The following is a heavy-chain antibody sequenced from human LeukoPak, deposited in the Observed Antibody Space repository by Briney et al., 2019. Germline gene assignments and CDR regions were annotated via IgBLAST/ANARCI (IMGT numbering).Heavy chain of an antibody. CDR3: ARDRASGSYDY. CDR1: GYSFTPYS. CDR2: INTNSGNP. Sequence: ASVKVSCKASGYSFTPYSINWVRQAPGQGLEWMGYINTNSGNPTYAQGFTGRFVFSLDASVSTTYMEIYSLRADDTAVYYCARDRASGSYDYWGQGTLVTVSS. V-gene: IGHV7-4-1*01. J-gene: IGHJ4*02. D-gene: IGHD1-26*01.